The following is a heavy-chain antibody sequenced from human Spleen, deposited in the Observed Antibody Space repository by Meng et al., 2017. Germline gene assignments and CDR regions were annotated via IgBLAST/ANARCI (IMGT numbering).Heavy chain of an antibody. CDR3: ARGKRYGDYFDY. D-gene: IGHD4/OR15-4a*01. CDR1: GGPISTSDFY. CDR2: VYSSGTS. J-gene: IGHJ4*02. V-gene: IGHV4-39*01. Sequence: QLQLQESGPGLVKPSETLSLTCTVSGGPISTSDFYWAWIRQAPGKGLEWIWCVYSSGTSYYNPSLKSRVTMSVDTPENKFSLKLSSVTAADTAVYFCARGKRYGDYFDYWGQGTLVTVSS.